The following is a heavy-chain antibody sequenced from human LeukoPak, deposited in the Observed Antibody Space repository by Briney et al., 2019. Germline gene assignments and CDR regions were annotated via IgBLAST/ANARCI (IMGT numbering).Heavy chain of an antibody. V-gene: IGHV3-21*01. D-gene: IGHD3-9*01. CDR2: ISSSSSYI. Sequence: PGGSLRLSCAASGFTFSSYSMNWVRQAPGKGLEWVSPISSSSSYIYYADSVKGRFTISRGNAKNSLYLQMNSLRAEDTAVYYCARATSTYYDILSDAFDIWGQGTMVTVSS. CDR3: ARATSTYYDILSDAFDI. J-gene: IGHJ3*02. CDR1: GFTFSSYS.